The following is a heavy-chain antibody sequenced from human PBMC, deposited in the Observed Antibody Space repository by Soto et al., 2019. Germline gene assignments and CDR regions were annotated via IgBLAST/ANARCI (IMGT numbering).Heavy chain of an antibody. V-gene: IGHV3-23*01. CDR2: VSSSGGST. Sequence: EVQLLQSGGCLVQPGGSLRLSCAASGFTFDSYAMSWVRQTPGKGLQWVSAVSSSGGSTYYADSVKGRFTISRDNSRNTLYLQMNSLRAEDTAVYYCAKPGTDCSSTSCPPPAIYGMDVWGQGTTVTVSS. CDR1: GFTFDSYA. D-gene: IGHD2-2*01. CDR3: AKPGTDCSSTSCPPPAIYGMDV. J-gene: IGHJ6*02.